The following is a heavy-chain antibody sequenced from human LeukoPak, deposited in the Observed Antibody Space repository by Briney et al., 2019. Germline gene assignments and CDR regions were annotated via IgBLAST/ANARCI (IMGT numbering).Heavy chain of an antibody. Sequence: SETLSLTCAVYGGSFSGYYWSWIRQPPGKGLEWIGEINHSGSTNYNPSLKSRVTISVDTSKNQFSLKLSSVTAADTAVYYCARSTLPTYYYDSSGYYLGYWGQGTLVTVSS. CDR3: ARSTLPTYYYDSSGYYLGY. D-gene: IGHD3-22*01. J-gene: IGHJ4*02. V-gene: IGHV4-34*01. CDR2: INHSGST. CDR1: GGSFSGYY.